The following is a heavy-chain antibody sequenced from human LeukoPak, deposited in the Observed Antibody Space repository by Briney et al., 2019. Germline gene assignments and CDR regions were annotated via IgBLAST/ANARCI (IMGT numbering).Heavy chain of an antibody. D-gene: IGHD2-15*01. CDR3: AQQVVGTSNSFDM. J-gene: IGHJ3*02. CDR2: ITYSENT. V-gene: IGHV4-59*01. CDR1: GASIRSYY. Sequence: SETLSLTCNVSGASIRSYYWSWIRQSPGKGLEWIGSITYSENTQLNPSLRSRVTMSTDPPKSQFSLKLSSVTTADTALYYCAQQVVGTSNSFDMWGQGTMVTVSS.